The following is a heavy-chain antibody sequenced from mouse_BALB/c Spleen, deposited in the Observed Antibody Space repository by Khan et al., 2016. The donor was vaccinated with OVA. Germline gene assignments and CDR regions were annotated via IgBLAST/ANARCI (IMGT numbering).Heavy chain of an antibody. J-gene: IGHJ3*01. D-gene: IGHD1-1*01. Sequence: QVQLQQPGAELARPGASVKLSCKASGYTFTDYYINWVKQRTGQGLEWIGEISPGSGDTNYNEKFKGKVTLTADKSYTTAYLQLSSLTSEASALYFCARRNYFDCTFAYWGQGTLVTVSS. CDR2: ISPGSGDT. V-gene: IGHV1-77*01. CDR3: ARRNYFDCTFAY. CDR1: GYTFTDYY.